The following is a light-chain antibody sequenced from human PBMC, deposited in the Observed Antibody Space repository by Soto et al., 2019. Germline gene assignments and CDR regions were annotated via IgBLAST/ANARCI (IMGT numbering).Light chain of an antibody. CDR1: QTISSW. CDR3: QHCNSYPEA. CDR2: KAS. J-gene: IGKJ1*01. Sequence: DIQMTQSPSTLSGSVGDRVTITCRASQTISSWLAWYQQKPGKAPKLLIYKASTLKSGFPSRFSGSGSGTEFTLTISSLQPDDFGTYYCQHCNSYPEALGQWTKGDIK. V-gene: IGKV1-5*03.